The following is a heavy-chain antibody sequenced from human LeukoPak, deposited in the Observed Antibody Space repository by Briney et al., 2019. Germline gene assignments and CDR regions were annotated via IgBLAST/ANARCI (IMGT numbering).Heavy chain of an antibody. D-gene: IGHD3-22*01. CDR3: ARATRTAYDSPPGY. V-gene: IGHV1-2*02. CDR1: GYTFSDYH. Sequence: GASVKVSCKASGYTFSDYHIHWVRQAPGQGLEWMGRIIPSGGGTTYAQKFQGRVTMTRDTSISTAYMELSRLRSDDTAVYYCARATRTAYDSPPGYWGQGTLVTVSS. CDR2: IIPSGGGT. J-gene: IGHJ4*02.